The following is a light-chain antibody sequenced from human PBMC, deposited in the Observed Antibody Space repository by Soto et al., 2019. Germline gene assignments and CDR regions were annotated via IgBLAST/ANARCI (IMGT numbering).Light chain of an antibody. V-gene: IGKV3-20*01. CDR1: QSVSSSY. Sequence: EIVLTQSPGTLSLSPGEIATLSFSASQSVSSSYLAWYQQKPGQAPRLLIYGASSRATGIPDRFSGSGSGTDFTLTISRLEPEDFAVYYCQQYGSSPSTFGQGTKVDI. J-gene: IGKJ1*01. CDR3: QQYGSSPST. CDR2: GAS.